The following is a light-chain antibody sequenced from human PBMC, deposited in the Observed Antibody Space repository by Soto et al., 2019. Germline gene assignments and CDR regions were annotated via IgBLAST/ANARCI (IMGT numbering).Light chain of an antibody. J-gene: IGKJ1*01. CDR3: QQYGSSPKT. Sequence: EIVLTQSPGTLSLSPGERGTLSCRASQTVISNYLAWYQQKPGQSPRLLIFGSSSRASGIPDRFSGSGSGTDFTLTIYRLEPEDFSVYYCQQYGSSPKTFGQGTKLEIK. V-gene: IGKV3-20*01. CDR1: QTVISNY. CDR2: GSS.